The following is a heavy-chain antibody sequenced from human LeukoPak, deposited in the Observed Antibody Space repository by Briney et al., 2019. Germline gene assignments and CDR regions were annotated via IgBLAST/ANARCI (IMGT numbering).Heavy chain of an antibody. CDR3: AKDRVGWHYYGSGSYHRGNWFDP. V-gene: IGHV3-30*18. J-gene: IGHJ5*02. Sequence: GRSLRLSCAASGFTFSSYGMHWVRQAPGXXXXWVAVISYDGSXKXYADSVRGRFTSSRDNCKNTLYLQMSSLRAEDTAVYYCAKDRVGWHYYGSGSYHRGNWFDPWGQGTLVTVSS. CDR2: ISYDGSXK. D-gene: IGHD3-10*01. CDR1: GFTFSSYG.